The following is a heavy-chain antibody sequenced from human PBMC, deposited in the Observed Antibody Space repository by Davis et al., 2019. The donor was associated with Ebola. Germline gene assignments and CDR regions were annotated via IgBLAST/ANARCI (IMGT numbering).Heavy chain of an antibody. CDR1: GFTFSSYS. CDR2: INHSGST. CDR3: ARGPATYSHFSP. V-gene: IGHV4-34*01. J-gene: IGHJ5*02. D-gene: IGHD3-3*02. Sequence: ESLKISCAASGFTFSSYSMNWVRQPPGKGLEWMGEINHSGSTNYNPSLKSRVTISVDTSKNQFSLKLSSVTAADTAVYYCARGPATYSHFSPWGQGTLVTVSS.